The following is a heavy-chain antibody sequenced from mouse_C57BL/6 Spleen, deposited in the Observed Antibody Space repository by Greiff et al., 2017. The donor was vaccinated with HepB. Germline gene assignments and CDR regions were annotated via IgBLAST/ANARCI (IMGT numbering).Heavy chain of an antibody. CDR1: GFTFSDYG. CDR2: ISSGSSTI. CDR3: ARGGSGDVKGPYYYAMDY. Sequence: DVMLVESGGGLVKPGGSLKLSCAASGFTFSDYGMHWVRQAPEKGLEWVAYISSGSSTIYYADTVKGRFTISRDNAKNTLFLQITSLRSEDTAMYYCARGGSGDVKGPYYYAMDYWGQGPSVTVSS. J-gene: IGHJ4*01. V-gene: IGHV5-17*01. D-gene: IGHD3-2*02.